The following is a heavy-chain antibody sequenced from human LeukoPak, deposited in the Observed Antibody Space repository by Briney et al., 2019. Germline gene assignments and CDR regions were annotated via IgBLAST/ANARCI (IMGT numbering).Heavy chain of an antibody. Sequence: GRSLRLSCAASGFTFDDYAMHWVRQAPGKGPEWVSGISWNSGSIGYADSVKGRFTISRDNAKNSLYLQMNSLRAEDTALYYCAKDKIVATILGAFDIWGQGTMVTVSS. V-gene: IGHV3-9*01. CDR1: GFTFDDYA. J-gene: IGHJ3*02. CDR2: ISWNSGSI. CDR3: AKDKIVATILGAFDI. D-gene: IGHD5-12*01.